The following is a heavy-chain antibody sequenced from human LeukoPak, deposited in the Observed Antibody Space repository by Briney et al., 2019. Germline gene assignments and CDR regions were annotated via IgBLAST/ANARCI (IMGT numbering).Heavy chain of an antibody. J-gene: IGHJ4*02. D-gene: IGHD4-17*01. V-gene: IGHV3-20*01. Sequence: RPGGSLILSWASSGFTFDHDGMSWVRQAPGKGLEWVSGINWHGGSTGYAVSVKGRFSIARDNANTSLYLQMNSMRAEDTALYDSAGCYGDYDFLVNCWGQGTLVTVSS. CDR1: GFTFDHDG. CDR2: INWHGGST. CDR3: AGCYGDYDFLVNC.